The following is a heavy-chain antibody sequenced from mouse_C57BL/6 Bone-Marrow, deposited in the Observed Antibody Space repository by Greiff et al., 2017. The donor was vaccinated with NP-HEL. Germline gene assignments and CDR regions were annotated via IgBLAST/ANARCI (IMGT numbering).Heavy chain of an antibody. CDR2: IYPRSGNT. CDR3: ARGYSNYGFAY. V-gene: IGHV1-81*01. CDR1: GFTFTSYG. D-gene: IGHD2-5*01. J-gene: IGHJ3*01. Sequence: QVQLQQSGAELARPGASVKLSCKASGFTFTSYGISWVKQRTGQGLEWIGEIYPRSGNTYYNEKFKGKATLTADKSSSTAYMELRSLTSEDSAVYFCARGYSNYGFAYWGQGTLVTVSA.